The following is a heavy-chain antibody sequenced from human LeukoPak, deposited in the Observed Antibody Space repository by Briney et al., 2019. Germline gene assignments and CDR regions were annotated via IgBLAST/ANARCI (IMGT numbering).Heavy chain of an antibody. CDR1: GGSISSYY. CDR3: ARDKGDYGDYYWFDP. Sequence: PSETLSLTCTVSGGSISSYYWSWIRQPAGKGLEWIGRIYTSGSTDYNPSLKSRVTISVDTSKNQFSLKLRSVTAADTAVYYCARDKGDYGDYYWFDPWGQGTLVTVSS. J-gene: IGHJ5*02. V-gene: IGHV4-4*07. CDR2: IYTSGST. D-gene: IGHD4-17*01.